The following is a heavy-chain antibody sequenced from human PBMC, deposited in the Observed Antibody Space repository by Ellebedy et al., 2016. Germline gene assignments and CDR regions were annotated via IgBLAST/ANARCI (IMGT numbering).Heavy chain of an antibody. CDR2: ISYDGSKK. CDR3: ARDQNGLVGIFGVTTTWGADY. D-gene: IGHD3-3*01. CDR1: GFRFSNYG. J-gene: IGHJ4*02. V-gene: IGHV3-30*03. Sequence: GESLKISCEVSGFRFSNYGMHWVRQAPGKGLEWVAVISYDGSKKYYVDSVKGRFTISRDNTKNTLFLEMSSLRADDAAVYYCARDQNGLVGIFGVTTTWGADYWGQGALVTVSS.